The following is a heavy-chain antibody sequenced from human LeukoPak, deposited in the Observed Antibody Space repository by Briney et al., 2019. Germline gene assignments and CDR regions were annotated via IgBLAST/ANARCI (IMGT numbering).Heavy chain of an antibody. D-gene: IGHD2-15*01. Sequence: QTGGSLRLSCAASGFTFSSYAMSWVRQAPGKGLEWVSAISGSGGSTSYADPVKGRFTISTDNSKNTLYLQMNSLRAEDTAVYYCAKRDHYCSGGSCYFGPFDYWGQGTLVTVSS. J-gene: IGHJ4*02. CDR3: AKRDHYCSGGSCYFGPFDY. V-gene: IGHV3-23*01. CDR1: GFTFSSYA. CDR2: ISGSGGST.